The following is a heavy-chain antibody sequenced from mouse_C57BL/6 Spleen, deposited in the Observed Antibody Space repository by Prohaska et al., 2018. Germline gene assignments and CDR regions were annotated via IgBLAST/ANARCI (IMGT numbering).Heavy chain of an antibody. J-gene: IGHJ1*03. V-gene: IGHV1-22*01. CDR2: INPNTGGT. D-gene: IGHD1-1*01. CDR3: ARPYGSSYVLYWYFDV. Sequence: KSLAWIGYINPNTGGTRYNQKFKGKATLTVNKSSSTAYMELRSLTSEDSAVYYCARPYGSSYVLYWYFDVWGTGTTVTVSS.